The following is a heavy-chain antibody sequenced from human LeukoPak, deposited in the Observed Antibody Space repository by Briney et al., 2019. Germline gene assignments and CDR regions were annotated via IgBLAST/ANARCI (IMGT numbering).Heavy chain of an antibody. CDR2: ISGDGGST. CDR1: GFTFRHFW. Sequence: GGSLRLSCAASGFTFRHFWMHWVRQAPGKGLVWVSRISGDGGSTVYADSVEGRFTISRDNAKNTLYLQMNSLRGDDTALYYCVRDLFPDAFDIWGQGTMVTVFS. J-gene: IGHJ3*02. D-gene: IGHD2-21*01. V-gene: IGHV3-74*01. CDR3: VRDLFPDAFDI.